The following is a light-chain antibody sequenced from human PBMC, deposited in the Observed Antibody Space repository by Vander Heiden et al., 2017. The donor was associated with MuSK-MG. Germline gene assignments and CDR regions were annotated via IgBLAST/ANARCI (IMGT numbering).Light chain of an antibody. CDR2: AAS. J-gene: IGKJ1*01. CDR3: QQSYSIAWA. CDR1: HNITRY. V-gene: IGKV1-39*01. Sequence: DIQMTQSPSSLSAFVGDRVTITCRASHNITRYVNWYQQKPGKAPKILIYAASSLQSGVPSRFSGSGSGTDFTLTISSPQPEDFAIYYCQQSYSIAWAFGQGTKVEIK.